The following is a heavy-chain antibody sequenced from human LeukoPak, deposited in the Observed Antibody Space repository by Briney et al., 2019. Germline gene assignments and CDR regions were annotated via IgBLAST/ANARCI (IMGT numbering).Heavy chain of an antibody. V-gene: IGHV3-30*04. CDR1: GFTFSSFS. D-gene: IGHD4-23*01. CDR2: ISHDGSHQ. J-gene: IGHJ4*02. Sequence: GGSLRLSCVASGFTFSSFSMHWVRQSPGNGLEWVAVISHDGSHQYYADSVKGRFTISRDNTKNILSLQMNSVRPEDTGLFYCARDPNRLADYGGDYFDHWGQGTLVTVSS. CDR3: ARDPNRLADYGGDYFDH.